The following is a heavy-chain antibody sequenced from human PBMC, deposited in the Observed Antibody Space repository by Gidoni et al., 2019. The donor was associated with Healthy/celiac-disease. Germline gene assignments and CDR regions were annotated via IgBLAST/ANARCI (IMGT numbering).Heavy chain of an antibody. CDR3: AKRGDYDFFSY. Sequence: VQLVESGGVVVQPGRSLRFSCAPSAFTFSRYGMHWGRKAPGKGLEWVAVISYDGSNKYYAEYVKGRFTISRDNSKNTLYLQMNSLRAEDTAVYYCAKRGDYDFFSYWGQGTLVTVSS. D-gene: IGHD3-3*01. J-gene: IGHJ4*02. CDR1: AFTFSRYG. V-gene: IGHV3-30*18. CDR2: ISYDGSNK.